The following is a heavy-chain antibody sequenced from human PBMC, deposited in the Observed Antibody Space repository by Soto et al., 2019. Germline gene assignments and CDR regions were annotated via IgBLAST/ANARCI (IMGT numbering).Heavy chain of an antibody. CDR2: MNPNSGNT. V-gene: IGHV1-8*01. D-gene: IGHD1-1*01. CDR3: ARERTGTTSMDV. CDR1: GYTFTSYD. Sequence: QVQLVQSGAEVKKPGASVKVSCKASGYTFTSYDINWVRQATGQGLEWMGWMNPNSGNTGYAQKLRGRVTMTRNTSISTAYMELSSLRSEDPAVYYCARERTGTTSMDVWGQGTTVTVSS. J-gene: IGHJ6*02.